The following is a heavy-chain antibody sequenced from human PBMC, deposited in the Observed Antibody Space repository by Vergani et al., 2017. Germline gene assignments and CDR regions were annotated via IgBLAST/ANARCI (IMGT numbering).Heavy chain of an antibody. Sequence: QVQLQESGPGLVKPSQTLSLTCTVSGDSLSTGSYYWSWIRQPAGKGLEWIGRIYTSGSTNYNPSLKSRVTIAVDTSKNQFSLKLSSVTASDPAVYYCARDHGGGQDFDYWGQGTLVTVSS. CDR2: IYTSGST. D-gene: IGHD2-15*01. CDR3: ARDHGGGQDFDY. J-gene: IGHJ4*02. V-gene: IGHV4-61*02. CDR1: GDSLSTGSYY.